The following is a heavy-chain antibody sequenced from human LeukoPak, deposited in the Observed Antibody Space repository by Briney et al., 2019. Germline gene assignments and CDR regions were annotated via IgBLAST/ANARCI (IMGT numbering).Heavy chain of an antibody. D-gene: IGHD6-19*01. J-gene: IGHJ4*01. CDR3: TSVYSSG. CDR2: IKSTTAGGTT. CDR1: GFTFYKVW. V-gene: IGHV3-15*01. Sequence: GGSLTHSRAASGFTFYKVWMSWVRPAPGKGLECVGRIKSTTAGGTTDYAAPVKGRFTISRDDSKHTPYLQMNSLKTEDTAVYYCTSVYSSGWGQGTLVTVSS.